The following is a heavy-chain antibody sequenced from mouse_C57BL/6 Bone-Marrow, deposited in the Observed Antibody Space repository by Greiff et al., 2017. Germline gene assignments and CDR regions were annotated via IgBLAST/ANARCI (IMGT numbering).Heavy chain of an antibody. D-gene: IGHD1-1*01. V-gene: IGHV14-1*01. Sequence: VQLQQSGAELVRPGASVKLSCTASGFNIKDYYMHWVKQRPEQGLEWIGRIDPEDGDTEYAPKFQGKATMTADTSSNTAYLQLSSLTSEDTAVYYCVKTTTGVDTDFGVCGTGATVTASS. CDR2: IDPEDGDT. J-gene: IGHJ1*03. CDR3: VKTTTGVDTDFGV. CDR1: GFNIKDYY.